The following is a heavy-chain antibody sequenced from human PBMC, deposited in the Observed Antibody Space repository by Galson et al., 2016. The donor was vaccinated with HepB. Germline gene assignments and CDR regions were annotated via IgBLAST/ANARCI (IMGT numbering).Heavy chain of an antibody. V-gene: IGHV4-59*01. CDR1: GGSISSYY. Sequence: SLTCTVSGGSISSYYANWIRQPPGKGLEWIGSIYHSGNPNRNPSLKGRAAISIDMSKNQFFLKLTSVTAADTAMYYCTRLRFFSAANYFYGMDVWGQGTTVTVSS. D-gene: IGHD3-10*01. J-gene: IGHJ6*02. CDR2: IYHSGNP. CDR3: TRLRFFSAANYFYGMDV.